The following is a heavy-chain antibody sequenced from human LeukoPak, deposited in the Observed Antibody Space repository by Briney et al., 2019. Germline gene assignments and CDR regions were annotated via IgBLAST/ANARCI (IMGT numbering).Heavy chain of an antibody. CDR2: INPNSGGT. V-gene: IGHV1-2*06. CDR1: GYTSTDYY. D-gene: IGHD2-2*01. CDR3: ARDGVTSSPTY. J-gene: IGHJ4*02. Sequence: ASVKVSCKASGYTSTDYYIDWVRQAPGQGLEWMGRINPNSGGTSYAQNFQGRVTMTRDTSINTAYMELSRLRSDDTAVYYCARDGVTSSPTYWGQGTLVTVSS.